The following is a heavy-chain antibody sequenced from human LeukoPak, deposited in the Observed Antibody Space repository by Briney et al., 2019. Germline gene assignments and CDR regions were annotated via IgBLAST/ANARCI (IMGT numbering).Heavy chain of an antibody. V-gene: IGHV4-31*02. Sequence: LRLSCTASGFTFSTYWMSWVRQHPGKGLEWIGYIYYSGSTYYSPSLKSRVTISVDTSKNQFSLKLSSVTAADTAVYYCARVVVEPPSNLTFDYWGQGTLVTVSS. D-gene: IGHD2-15*01. CDR2: IYYSGST. CDR3: ARVVVEPPSNLTFDY. CDR1: GFTFSTYW. J-gene: IGHJ4*02.